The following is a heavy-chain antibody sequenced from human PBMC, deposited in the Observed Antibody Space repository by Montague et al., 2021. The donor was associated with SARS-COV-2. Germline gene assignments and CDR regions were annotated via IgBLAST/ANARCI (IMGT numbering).Heavy chain of an antibody. V-gene: IGHV4-59*01. Sequence: SETLSLTCTVSGDSIRNYFWSWIRQPPGKGLEWIGYIYYYGNTHYNPSLMSRATISIDTSRNLFSLQLRSVTAADTAVYFCAKEFGSGSTNPTYWGQGVLVTVSS. D-gene: IGHD3-10*01. J-gene: IGHJ4*02. CDR2: IYYYGNT. CDR1: GDSIRNYF. CDR3: AKEFGSGSTNPTY.